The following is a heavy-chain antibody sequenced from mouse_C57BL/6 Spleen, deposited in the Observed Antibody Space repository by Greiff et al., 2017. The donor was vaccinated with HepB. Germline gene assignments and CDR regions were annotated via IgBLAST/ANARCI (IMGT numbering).Heavy chain of an antibody. CDR3: ARALLYAMDY. Sequence: EVKLMESGGGLVKPGGSLKLSCAASGFTFSSYAMSWVRQTPEKRLEWVATISDGGSYTYYPDNVKGRFTISRDNAKNNLYLQMSHLKSEDTAMYYCARALLYAMDYWGQGTSVTVSS. V-gene: IGHV5-4*03. J-gene: IGHJ4*01. CDR1: GFTFSSYA. D-gene: IGHD1-1*01. CDR2: ISDGGSYT.